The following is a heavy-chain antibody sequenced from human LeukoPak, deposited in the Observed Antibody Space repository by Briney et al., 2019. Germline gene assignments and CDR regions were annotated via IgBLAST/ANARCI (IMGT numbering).Heavy chain of an antibody. CDR1: GDSVSSKSAA. CDR2: TYYRSKWKN. D-gene: IGHD2-15*01. CDR3: ARVVGGSPDY. J-gene: IGHJ4*02. V-gene: IGHV6-1*01. Sequence: SQTLSLTCAISGDSVSSKSAAWYWIRQSPSRGLEWLGRTYYRSKWKNDYAVSVKSRITINPDTSKNHFSLQLNSVTPEDTAVYYCARVVGGSPDYWGQGTLVTVSS.